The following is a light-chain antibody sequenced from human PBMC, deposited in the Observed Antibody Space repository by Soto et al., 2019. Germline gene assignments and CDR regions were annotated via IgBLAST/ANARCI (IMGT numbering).Light chain of an antibody. Sequence: DVQMTQSPSSLSASVGDTVTITRRASQSIAFYLAWFQQRPGKAPNLLISAASNLQSGVPSRFSGSGSGTDFTLTISSLQPEDVATYYCQKYDTAPFTFGPGTRVEVK. CDR2: AAS. J-gene: IGKJ3*01. CDR3: QKYDTAPFT. V-gene: IGKV1-27*01. CDR1: QSIAFY.